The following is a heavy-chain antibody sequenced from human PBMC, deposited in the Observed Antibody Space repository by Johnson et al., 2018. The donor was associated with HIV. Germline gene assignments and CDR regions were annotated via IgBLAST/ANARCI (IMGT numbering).Heavy chain of an antibody. J-gene: IGHJ3*02. CDR2: IRYAGSNI. Sequence: QVQLVESGGGVVQPGGSLRLSCAASGFTFSTYGMHWVRQAPGKGLEWVTFIRYAGSNIYYADSVKGRFTSTRDKSKNTLYLQMNSLRAEDTAVYYCARDQGSNDYGDYSGRSDAFDIWGQGTMVTVSS. D-gene: IGHD4-17*01. CDR3: ARDQGSNDYGDYSGRSDAFDI. V-gene: IGHV3-30*02. CDR1: GFTFSTYG.